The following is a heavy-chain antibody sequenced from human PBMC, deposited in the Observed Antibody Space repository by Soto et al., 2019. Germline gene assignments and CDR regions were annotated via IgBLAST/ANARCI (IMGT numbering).Heavy chain of an antibody. Sequence: GGSLRLSCAASGFTFSNYAMSWVRQAPGKGLEWVSAISGSGGSTYYADTVQGRFTISRDNSKNTLYLQMNSLRAEDTAVYYIGKGGDFQFFDGLLHNFNYGGRGAL. D-gene: IGHD3-9*01. V-gene: IGHV3-23*01. CDR3: GKGGDFQFFDGLLHNFNY. CDR2: ISGSGGST. J-gene: IGHJ2*01. CDR1: GFTFSNYA.